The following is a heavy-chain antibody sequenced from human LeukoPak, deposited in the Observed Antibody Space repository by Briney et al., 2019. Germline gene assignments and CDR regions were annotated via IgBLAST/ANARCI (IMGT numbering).Heavy chain of an antibody. V-gene: IGHV4-34*01. Sequence: KTSETLSLTCAVYGGSSSNYYWSWIRQPPGKGLEWIGEINDSGRTNYNPSLMSRVTVSVDTSKKQFSLRLTSVTATDTAVYYCARRWNYGRNYYIDVWGKGATVSVSS. D-gene: IGHD1-7*01. J-gene: IGHJ6*03. CDR3: ARRWNYGRNYYIDV. CDR1: GGSSSNYY. CDR2: INDSGRT.